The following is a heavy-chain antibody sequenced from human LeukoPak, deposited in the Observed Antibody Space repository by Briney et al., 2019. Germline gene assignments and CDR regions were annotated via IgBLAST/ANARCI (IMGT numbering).Heavy chain of an antibody. CDR3: ARQGRGVNQLLLYYFDY. V-gene: IGHV1-46*01. J-gene: IGHJ4*02. CDR2: INPSGGST. CDR1: GYTFTSYY. D-gene: IGHD2-2*01. Sequence: GASVKVSCKTPGYTFTSYYIHWVRQAPGQGLEWMGIINPSGGSTDYAQKFQGRVTMTRDTSTSTVYMELSSLRSEDTAVYYCARQGRGVNQLLLYYFDYWGQGTLVTVSS.